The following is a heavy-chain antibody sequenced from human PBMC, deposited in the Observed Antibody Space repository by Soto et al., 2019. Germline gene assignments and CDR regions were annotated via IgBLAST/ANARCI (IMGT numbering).Heavy chain of an antibody. Sequence: GGSLRLSCAASGFTVSSNYMSWVRQAPGKGLEWVSVIYSGGSTYYADSVKGRFTISRDNSKNTLYLQMNSLRAEDTAVYYCARDLTTFTYYYMDVWGKGTTVNVSS. D-gene: IGHD4-4*01. CDR2: IYSGGST. CDR3: ARDLTTFTYYYMDV. J-gene: IGHJ6*03. V-gene: IGHV3-66*01. CDR1: GFTVSSNY.